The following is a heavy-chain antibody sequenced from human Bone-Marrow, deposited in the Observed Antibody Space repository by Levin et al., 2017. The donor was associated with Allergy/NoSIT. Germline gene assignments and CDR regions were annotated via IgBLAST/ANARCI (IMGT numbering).Heavy chain of an antibody. Sequence: GGSLRLSCEASGFTFSYAGMSWVRQAPGKGLEWVGRIKNRGDGETTDYAAPVKDRFVISRDDSRNKLYLEMNSLKTEDTAVYYCTTEYCAGDCQALGESDHWGHGTLVTVSS. J-gene: IGHJ4*01. V-gene: IGHV3-15*01. D-gene: IGHD2-21*02. CDR1: GFTFSYAG. CDR3: TTEYCAGDCQALGESDH. CDR2: IKNRGDGETT.